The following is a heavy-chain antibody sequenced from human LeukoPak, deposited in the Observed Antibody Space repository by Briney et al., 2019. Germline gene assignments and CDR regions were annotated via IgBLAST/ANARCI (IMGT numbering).Heavy chain of an antibody. D-gene: IGHD3-16*01. J-gene: IGHJ4*02. Sequence: GGSLRLSCTASAFTFSEYWMHWVRQAPGKGLVWVSRITNDGSRTMYADSVKGRLTISRDNAKNTLYLQMDSLRAEDTAVYYCARDLGGPDYWGQGTLVTVSS. V-gene: IGHV3-74*03. CDR2: ITNDGSRT. CDR3: ARDLGGPDY. CDR1: AFTFSEYW.